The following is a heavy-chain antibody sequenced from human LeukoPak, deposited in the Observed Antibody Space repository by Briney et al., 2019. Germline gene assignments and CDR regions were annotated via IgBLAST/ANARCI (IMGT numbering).Heavy chain of an antibody. V-gene: IGHV4-30-2*01. CDR1: GDSINSGDYS. CDR2: IYHSGST. D-gene: IGHD1-26*01. Sequence: PSQTLSLTCAVSGDSINSGDYSWSWIRQPPGKGLEWIGYIYHSGSTYYNPSLKSRVTISVDRSKNQFSLKLTSVTAADTAVYYCARDGATGGWFDPWGQGTLVTVPS. CDR3: ARDGATGGWFDP. J-gene: IGHJ5*02.